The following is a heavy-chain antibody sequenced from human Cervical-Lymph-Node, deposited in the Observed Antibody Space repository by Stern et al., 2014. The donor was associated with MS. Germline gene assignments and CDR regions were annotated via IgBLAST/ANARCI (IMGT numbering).Heavy chain of an antibody. V-gene: IGHV3-30-3*01. Sequence: VQLVESGGGVVQPGRSLRLSCAASEFTFSSYAMHWVRQAPGKGLEWVAIISFDGSNKYYADSVKGRFTISRDNSKNTLYLQMNSLRPEDTAVYFCARPTGINSWDYYAIDVWGQGTTVTVSS. CDR3: ARPTGINSWDYYAIDV. J-gene: IGHJ6*02. CDR2: ISFDGSNK. D-gene: IGHD6-13*01. CDR1: EFTFSSYA.